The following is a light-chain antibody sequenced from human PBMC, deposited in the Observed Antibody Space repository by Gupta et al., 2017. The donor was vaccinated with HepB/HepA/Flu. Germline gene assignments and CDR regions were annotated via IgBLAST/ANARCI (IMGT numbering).Light chain of an antibody. J-gene: IGKJ1*01. V-gene: IGKV4-1*01. CDR3: QQYYTTPWT. CDR1: QTVLYSSNNKNY. Sequence: DIVMTQSPDSLAVSLGARATITCKSSQTVLYSSNNKNYLAWFQQKPGQPPRLLISWASTRDSEVPDRFSGSGSGTEFTLTISSLQAEDVAVYYCQQYYTTPWTFGQGTKVEIK. CDR2: WAS.